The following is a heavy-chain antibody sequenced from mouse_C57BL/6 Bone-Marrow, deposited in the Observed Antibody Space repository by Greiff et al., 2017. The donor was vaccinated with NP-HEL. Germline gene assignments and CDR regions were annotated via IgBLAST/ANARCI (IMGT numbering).Heavy chain of an antibody. V-gene: IGHV1-15*01. CDR1: GYTFTDYE. Sequence: VQLQQSGAELVRPGASVTLSCKASGYTFTDYEMHWVKQTPVHGLEWIGAIDPETGGTAYNQKFKGKAILTADKSSSTAYMELRSLTSEDSAVYYCTDGSSPAWFAYWGQGTLVTVSA. J-gene: IGHJ3*01. CDR3: TDGSSPAWFAY. CDR2: IDPETGGT. D-gene: IGHD1-1*01.